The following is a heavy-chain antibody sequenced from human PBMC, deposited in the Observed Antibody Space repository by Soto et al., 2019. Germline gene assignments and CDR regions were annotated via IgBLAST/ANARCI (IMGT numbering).Heavy chain of an antibody. D-gene: IGHD3-22*01. CDR3: ARDTYYYDSSGPDREIAPI. CDR2: FWYYVSIK. CDR1: GFTFNSYA. Sequence: PGGSLRLSCAASGFTFNSYAMSWVRQAPGKGLDWLSVFWYYVSIKYYAYSVKGRFTISRDNSKNTLYLQMNSLRAEDTAVYYCARDTYYYDSSGPDREIAPIWGQGTMVTVSS. V-gene: IGHV3-33*08. J-gene: IGHJ3*02.